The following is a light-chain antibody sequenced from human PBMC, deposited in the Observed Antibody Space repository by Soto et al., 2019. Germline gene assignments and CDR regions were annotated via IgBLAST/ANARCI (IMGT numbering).Light chain of an antibody. J-gene: IGLJ2*01. CDR2: DVT. CDR1: SSDVGAYNY. V-gene: IGLV2-14*01. CDR3: SSYTTIKTVI. Sequence: QSALAQPASVSGSPGQSITISCTGTSSDVGAYNYVSCYHQHHPGKAPELIIYDVTDRPSGVSTRFSGSKSGNTASLTISGLQAEDEGDYYCSSYTTIKTVIFGGGTKLTVL.